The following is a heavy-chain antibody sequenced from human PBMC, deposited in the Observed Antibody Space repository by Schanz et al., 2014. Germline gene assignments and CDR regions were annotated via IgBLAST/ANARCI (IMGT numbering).Heavy chain of an antibody. J-gene: IGHJ6*02. Sequence: QVQLVESGGGLVKPGGSLRLSCAASGFTFSDYYMNWIRQAPGKGLEWVSYISNSGYTIYYADSVKGRFTISRDNAKNSLYLQINTLTPKNTPLYSFPKPPPPYSSSPYYWYYGMDVWGQGTTVTVSS. D-gene: IGHD6-6*01. CDR3: PKPPPPYSSSPYYWYYGMDV. V-gene: IGHV3-11*01. CDR1: GFTFSDYY. CDR2: ISNSGYTI.